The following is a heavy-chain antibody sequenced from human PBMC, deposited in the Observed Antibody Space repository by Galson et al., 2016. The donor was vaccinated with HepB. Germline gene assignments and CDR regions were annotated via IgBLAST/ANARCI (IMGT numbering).Heavy chain of an antibody. CDR2: INQDGNQT. CDR1: GFMLSNYW. CDR3: VAEWNHYGSDY. V-gene: IGHV3-7*03. J-gene: IGHJ4*02. Sequence: SLRLSCAASGFMLSNYWMNWVRQAPGKGLEWVANINQDGNQTSYVNSVRGRFIISRDNDKNSLYLQLNSLGAEDTAVYYCVAEWNHYGSDYWGQGIMVTVSS. D-gene: IGHD3-10*01.